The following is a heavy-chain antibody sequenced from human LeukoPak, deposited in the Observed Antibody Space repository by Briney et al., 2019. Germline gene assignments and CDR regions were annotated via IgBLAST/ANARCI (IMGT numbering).Heavy chain of an antibody. J-gene: IGHJ4*02. V-gene: IGHV1-2*02. CDR2: INPNSGGT. Sequence: ASVKVSCKASGYTFTDYYIHWVRQAPGQGLEWMGWINPNSGGTNYAQKFQGRVTMTKDTSISTAYMELSRLRSDDTAVYFCARAIAVVDYWGQGTLVTVSS. D-gene: IGHD6-19*01. CDR3: ARAIAVVDY. CDR1: GYTFTDYY.